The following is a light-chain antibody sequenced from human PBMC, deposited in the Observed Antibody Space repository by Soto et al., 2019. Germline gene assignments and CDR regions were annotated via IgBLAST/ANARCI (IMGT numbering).Light chain of an antibody. CDR3: SSYTSSSTLYV. J-gene: IGLJ1*01. V-gene: IGLV2-14*01. Sequence: QSALTQPSSVSGSPGQSITISCTGTSSDIGDYNYVSWYQQHPGKAPKLMIYEVSNRPSGVSNRFSGSKSDNTASLTISGLQAEDEAHYYCSSYTSSSTLYVFGTGTKVTVL. CDR2: EVS. CDR1: SSDIGDYNY.